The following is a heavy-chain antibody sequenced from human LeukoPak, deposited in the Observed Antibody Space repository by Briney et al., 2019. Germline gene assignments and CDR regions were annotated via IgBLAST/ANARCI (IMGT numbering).Heavy chain of an antibody. J-gene: IGHJ4*02. D-gene: IGHD6-19*01. V-gene: IGHV4-59*08. CDR2: IYYSGST. Sequence: SETLSLTCTVSGGSISSYYWSWIRQPPGKGLEWIGYIYYSGSTNYNPSLKSRVIISVDTSKNQFSLKLSSVTAADTAVYYCARHESPYSSVGYWGQGTLVTVSS. CDR3: ARHESPYSSVGY. CDR1: GGSISSYY.